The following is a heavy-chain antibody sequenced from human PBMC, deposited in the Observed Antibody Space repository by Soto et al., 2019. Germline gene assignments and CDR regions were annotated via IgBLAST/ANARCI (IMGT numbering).Heavy chain of an antibody. Sequence: SVKVSGKASGGTFSSFGISWVRQAPGQGLEWMGGIIPVFGRPNYAQRFRGRLTITADESTNTSYMELIDLTSEDTAVYYCAREASGYDFWGQGTQVTVSS. CDR1: GGTFSSFG. V-gene: IGHV1-69*13. D-gene: IGHD5-12*01. CDR2: IIPVFGRP. CDR3: AREASGYDF. J-gene: IGHJ1*01.